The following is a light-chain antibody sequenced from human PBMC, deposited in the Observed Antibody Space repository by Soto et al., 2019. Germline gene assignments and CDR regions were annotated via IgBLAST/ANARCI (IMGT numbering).Light chain of an antibody. J-gene: IGKJ1*01. V-gene: IGKV1-5*01. CDR1: QNIQSW. Sequence: DIQMTQSPSTLSASVGDKVTITCRASQNIQSWLAWYQQKPGKAPKLLIYDASNLESGVPSRFSGSGSGTECTLTISSLQPDDFATYYCQRYNTDFRTFGQGTKVEIK. CDR3: QRYNTDFRT. CDR2: DAS.